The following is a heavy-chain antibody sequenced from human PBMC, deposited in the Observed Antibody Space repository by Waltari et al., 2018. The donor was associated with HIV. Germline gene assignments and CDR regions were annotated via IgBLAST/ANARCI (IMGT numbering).Heavy chain of an antibody. CDR2: ISWDGGST. CDR1: GFTFDDYT. J-gene: IGHJ6*02. D-gene: IGHD6-13*01. CDR3: AKDRVSAADPRYYYYGMDV. Sequence: EVQLVESGGVVVQPGGSLRLSCAASGFTFDDYTMHWVRQAPGKGLEWVSLISWDGGSTYYADSVKGRFTISRDNSKNSLYLQMNSLRTEDTALYYCAKDRVSAADPRYYYYGMDVWGQGTTVTVSS. V-gene: IGHV3-43*01.